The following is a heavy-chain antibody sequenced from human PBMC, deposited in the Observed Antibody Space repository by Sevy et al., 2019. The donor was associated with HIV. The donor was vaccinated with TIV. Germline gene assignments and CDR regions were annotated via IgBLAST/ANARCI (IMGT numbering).Heavy chain of an antibody. D-gene: IGHD1-26*01. J-gene: IGHJ6*02. V-gene: IGHV1-46*01. CDR2: FDPTGGSR. CDR1: GYTFSTYY. CDR3: ARDRDVSGNYLEYFYYAMDV. Sequence: ASVKVSCKTSGYTFSTYYIYWVRQAPGQGLEWIGIFDPTGGSRSYALRFQGRLTMTGDTSTSTAYMELSSLTSEDTAVYYCARDRDVSGNYLEYFYYAMDVWGQGTTVTVSS.